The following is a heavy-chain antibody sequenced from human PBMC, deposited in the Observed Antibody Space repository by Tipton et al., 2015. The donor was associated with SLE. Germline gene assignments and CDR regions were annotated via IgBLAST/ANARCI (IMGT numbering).Heavy chain of an antibody. Sequence: LRLSCAVYGGSFSGYYWSWVRQPPGKGLEWIGEINHSESTNYNPSLKSRVTISVDTSKNQFSLKLSSVTAADTAVYYCARRGSSTEDDSSGYYYVDNWFDPWGQGTLVTVSS. CDR2: INHSEST. V-gene: IGHV4-34*01. J-gene: IGHJ5*02. CDR3: ARRGSSTEDDSSGYYYVDNWFDP. CDR1: GGSFSGYY. D-gene: IGHD3-22*01.